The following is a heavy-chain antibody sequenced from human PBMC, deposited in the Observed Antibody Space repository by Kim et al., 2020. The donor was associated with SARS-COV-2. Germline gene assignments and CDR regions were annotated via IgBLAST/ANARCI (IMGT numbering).Heavy chain of an antibody. V-gene: IGHV1-2*02. CDR1: GYTFTGYY. CDR2: INPNSGGT. CDR3: AGYADYDILTGFYYYGMDV. Sequence: ASVKVSCKASGYTFTGYYMHWVRQAPGQGLEWMGWINPNSGGTNYAQKFQGRVTMTRDTSISTAYMELSRLRSDDTAVYYCAGYADYDILTGFYYYGMDVWGQGTTVTVSS. D-gene: IGHD3-9*01. J-gene: IGHJ6*02.